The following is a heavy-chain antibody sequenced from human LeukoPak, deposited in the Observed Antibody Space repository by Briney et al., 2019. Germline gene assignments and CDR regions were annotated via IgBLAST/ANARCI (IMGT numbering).Heavy chain of an antibody. CDR1: GRSISSDY. D-gene: IGHD2-2*01. CDR2: IHYSGFN. J-gene: IGHJ3*02. Sequence: PSQTLSLTCTVSGRSISSDYWSWIRQPPGKGLEWVGYIHYSGFNNYHPSLKSRLTMSIETSNNQFSLNLSSVNAADTAGYYFSRIKLNVEVAFDMWGQGTGVTVSS. CDR3: SRIKLNVEVAFDM. V-gene: IGHV4-59*01.